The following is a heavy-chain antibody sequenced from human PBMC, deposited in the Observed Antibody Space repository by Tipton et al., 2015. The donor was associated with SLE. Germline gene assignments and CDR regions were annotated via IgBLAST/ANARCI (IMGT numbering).Heavy chain of an antibody. Sequence: TLSLTCTVSGGSISSHYWSWIRQPPGKGLEWIGYIYYSGGTNYNPSLKSRVTISVDTPKNQFSLKLSSVTAADTAVYYCARSRTGTTEDYFDYWGQGTLVTVSS. D-gene: IGHD1-1*01. CDR1: GGSISSHY. CDR2: IYYSGGT. J-gene: IGHJ4*02. V-gene: IGHV4-59*11. CDR3: ARSRTGTTEDYFDY.